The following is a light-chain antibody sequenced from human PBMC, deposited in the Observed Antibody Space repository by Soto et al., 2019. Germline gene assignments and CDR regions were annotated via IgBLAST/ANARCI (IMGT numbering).Light chain of an antibody. CDR3: QHQA. CDR2: KAS. CDR1: QSISSW. J-gene: IGKJ1*01. Sequence: DIQMTQSPSTPSASVGDRVTITCRASQSISSWLAWYQQKPGKAPKLLIYKASSLESGVPSRFSGSGSGTEFTLTISSLQPDDFATYYCQHQAFGQGTKVDIK. V-gene: IGKV1-5*03.